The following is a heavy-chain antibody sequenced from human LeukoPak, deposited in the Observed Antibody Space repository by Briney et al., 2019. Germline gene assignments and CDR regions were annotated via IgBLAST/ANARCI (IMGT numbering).Heavy chain of an antibody. CDR3: ARDNNADY. J-gene: IGHJ4*02. Sequence: PGGSLRLSCVASGFTFSNYAMLWVRQVPGKGLEWVAVIPFDESIKYYTDSVKGRFTISRDNSNNTLYLQMNSLRPDDTAVYFCARDNNADYWGQGTLVTVSS. D-gene: IGHD1/OR15-1a*01. CDR2: IPFDESIK. V-gene: IGHV3-30*04. CDR1: GFTFSNYA.